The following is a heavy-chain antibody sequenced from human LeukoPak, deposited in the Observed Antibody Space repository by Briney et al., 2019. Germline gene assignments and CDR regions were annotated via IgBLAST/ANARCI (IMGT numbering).Heavy chain of an antibody. Sequence: SETLSLTCTVSGGSISSYYWSWIRQPAGKGLEWIGRIYTSGSTNYNPSLKSRVRMSVDTYKNQFSLKLSSVTAADTAVYYCARDPGYCSGGSCYPLYYFDYWGQGTLVTVSS. J-gene: IGHJ4*02. CDR3: ARDPGYCSGGSCYPLYYFDY. CDR1: GGSISSYY. V-gene: IGHV4-4*07. D-gene: IGHD2-15*01. CDR2: IYTSGST.